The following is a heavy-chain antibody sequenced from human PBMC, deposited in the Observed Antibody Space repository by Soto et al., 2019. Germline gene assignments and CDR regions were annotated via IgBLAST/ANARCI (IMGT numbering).Heavy chain of an antibody. V-gene: IGHV4-39*07. J-gene: IGHJ4*02. Sequence: SETLSLTCSVSGGSISSSNYYWGWIRQPPGKGLEWIGSISYSGSTYYNPSLKSRVTISVDTSKNTLYLQMNSLRAEDTAVYYCAKGNYYDSSAYYYWWGQGTLVTVSS. D-gene: IGHD3-22*01. CDR3: AKGNYYDSSAYYYW. CDR2: ISYSGST. CDR1: GGSISSSNYY.